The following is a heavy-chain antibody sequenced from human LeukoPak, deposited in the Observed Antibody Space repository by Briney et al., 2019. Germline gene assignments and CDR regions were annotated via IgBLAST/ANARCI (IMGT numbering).Heavy chain of an antibody. CDR1: GGSISSYY. D-gene: IGHD1-26*01. J-gene: IGHJ3*02. CDR3: ARDRGARDAFDI. V-gene: IGHV4-39*07. CDR2: MYYSGGT. Sequence: SETLSLTCIVSGGSISSYYWGWIRQPPGKGLEWIGSMYYSGGTFRNPSLKSRVTISVDTSKNQFSLKLSSVTAADTAIYFCARDRGARDAFDIWGQGTMVIVSS.